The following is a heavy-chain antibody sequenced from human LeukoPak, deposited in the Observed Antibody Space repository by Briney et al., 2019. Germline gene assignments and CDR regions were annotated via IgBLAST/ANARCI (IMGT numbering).Heavy chain of an antibody. J-gene: IGHJ4*02. Sequence: GGSLRLSCAASGFPFSNYNMNWVRQAPGKAMEWVSSITSSGTYNFYADSVRGRFTISRDNAKNSLYLQMDSLGPEDTAVYYCAVFGAVAPGSWGQGTLVTVSS. D-gene: IGHD6-19*01. CDR3: AVFGAVAPGS. CDR1: GFPFSNYN. CDR2: ITSSGTYN. V-gene: IGHV3-21*01.